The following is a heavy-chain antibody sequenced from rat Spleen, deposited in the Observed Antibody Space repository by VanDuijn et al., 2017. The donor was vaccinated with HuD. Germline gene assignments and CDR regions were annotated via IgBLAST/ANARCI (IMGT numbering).Heavy chain of an antibody. CDR1: GFTFSNYY. CDR2: ISTSGSRT. J-gene: IGHJ2*01. D-gene: IGHD1-11*01. V-gene: IGHV5-25*01. Sequence: EVQLVESGGGLVQPGRSLKLSCAASGFTFSNYYMAWVRQAPKKGLEWVATISTSGSRTYYPDSVKGRFTISRDNAKSSLYLQMNSLKSEDTATYYCARPLYGGYSEIRDYCGQGVIVTVSS. CDR3: ARPLYGGYSEIRDY.